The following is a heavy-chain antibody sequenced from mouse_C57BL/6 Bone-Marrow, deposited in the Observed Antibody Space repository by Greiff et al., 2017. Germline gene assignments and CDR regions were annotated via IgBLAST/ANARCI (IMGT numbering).Heavy chain of an antibody. V-gene: IGHV1-5*01. Sequence: EVQLQESGTVLARPGASVKMSCKTSGYTFTGYWMHWVKQRPGQGLEWIGAIYPGNSDTSYNQKFKGKAKLTAVTSASTAYMELSSLTNEDSAVYYCTRGLLRSWYFDVWGTGTTVTVSS. D-gene: IGHD2-3*01. CDR1: GYTFTGYW. CDR2: IYPGNSDT. CDR3: TRGLLRSWYFDV. J-gene: IGHJ1*03.